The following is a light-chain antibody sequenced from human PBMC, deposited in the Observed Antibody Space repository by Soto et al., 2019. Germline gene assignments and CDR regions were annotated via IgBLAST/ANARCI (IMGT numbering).Light chain of an antibody. Sequence: DIQMTQSPSTLSASVGYRVTITCRASQSISNWLAWYQQKPGKAPKLLIYGASSLESGVPSRFSGSGSGTEFTLTISSLQPDDFATYYCQQYNSYSLFFGQGTKLEIK. CDR3: QQYNSYSLF. V-gene: IGKV1-5*01. CDR1: QSISNW. CDR2: GAS. J-gene: IGKJ2*01.